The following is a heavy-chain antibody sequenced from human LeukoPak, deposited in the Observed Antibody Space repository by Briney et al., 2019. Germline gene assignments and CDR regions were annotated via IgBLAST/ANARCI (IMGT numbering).Heavy chain of an antibody. Sequence: SETLSLTCAVSGYPISSGYYWGWIRQPPGKGLQWIGSIFQRGYSYYNPSLKSRVTISVDTSRNQFSLKLSSVTAADTAVYYCAGDKETTGNGRPNWLDPWGQGTLVTVSS. V-gene: IGHV4-38-2*01. J-gene: IGHJ5*02. D-gene: IGHD1-1*01. CDR1: GYPISSGYY. CDR3: AGDKETTGNGRPNWLDP. CDR2: IFQRGYS.